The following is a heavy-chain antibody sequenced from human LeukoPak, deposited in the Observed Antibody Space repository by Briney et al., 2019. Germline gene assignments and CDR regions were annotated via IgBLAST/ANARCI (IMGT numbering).Heavy chain of an antibody. CDR2: INAGNGNT. Sequence: ASVKVSCKASGYTFTSYGISWVRQAPGQRLEWMGWINAGNGNTKYSQKFQGRVTITRDTSASTAYMELSSLRSEDTAVYYCARSGGDILTGRDYWGQGTLVTVSS. D-gene: IGHD3-9*01. J-gene: IGHJ4*02. CDR3: ARSGGDILTGRDY. V-gene: IGHV1-3*01. CDR1: GYTFTSYG.